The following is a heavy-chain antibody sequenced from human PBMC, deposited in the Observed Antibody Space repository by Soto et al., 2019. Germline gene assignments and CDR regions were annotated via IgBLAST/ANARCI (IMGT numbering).Heavy chain of an antibody. CDR3: AIGALVVPAAAPYYYYGMDV. CDR2: MNPNSGNT. CDR1: GYTFTSYD. Sequence: QVQLVQSGAEVQKPGASVKVSCKASGYTFTSYDINWVRQATGQGLEWMGWMNPNSGNTGYAQKFQGRVTMTRNTSISTAYMELSSLRSEDTAVYYCAIGALVVPAAAPYYYYGMDVWGQGTTVTVSS. D-gene: IGHD2-2*01. V-gene: IGHV1-8*01. J-gene: IGHJ6*02.